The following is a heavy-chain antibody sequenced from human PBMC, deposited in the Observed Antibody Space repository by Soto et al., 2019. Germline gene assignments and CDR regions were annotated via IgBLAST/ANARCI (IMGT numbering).Heavy chain of an antibody. J-gene: IGHJ4*02. CDR2: IYPGDSDT. D-gene: IGHD3-10*01. CDR1: GYSFTSYW. CDR3: ARIGDYGSGSYEFMALFDY. V-gene: IGHV5-51*01. Sequence: GESLKISCKGSGYSFTSYWIGWVRQMPGKGLEWMGIIYPGDSDTRYSPSFQGQVTISADKSISTAYLQWSSLKASDTAMYYCARIGDYGSGSYEFMALFDYWGQGTLVTVSS.